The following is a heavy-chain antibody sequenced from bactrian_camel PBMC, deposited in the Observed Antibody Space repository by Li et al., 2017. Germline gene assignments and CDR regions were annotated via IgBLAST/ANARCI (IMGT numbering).Heavy chain of an antibody. Sequence: QVQLVESGGATVEAGGSLRLSCTSNVYTSGFWCMGWFRHGPGQEGVAVYGLGGEIHYADSVKGRFTISIDIAKNTLNLQMIALKPEDTGTYYCAARTSCNYWSAPSLNQGLYTVWGRGTQVTVS. CDR1: VYTSGFWC. CDR2: YGLGGEI. D-gene: IGHD8*01. J-gene: IGHJ4*01. V-gene: IGHV3S55*01. CDR3: AARTSCNYWSAPSLNQGLYTV.